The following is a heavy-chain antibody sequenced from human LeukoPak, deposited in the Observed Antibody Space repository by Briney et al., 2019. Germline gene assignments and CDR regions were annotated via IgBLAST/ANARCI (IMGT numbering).Heavy chain of an antibody. D-gene: IGHD2-8*02. Sequence: GGPLRLSCAASGFTFSSYWMHWVRQAPGKGLVWVSRINPDGSTTTYADSVRGRITISRDNAKNTLYLQMNSLRAEDTAVYYCARVSTGKYYFDSWGQGTLVTVSS. CDR2: INPDGSTT. CDR1: GFTFSSYW. CDR3: ARVSTGKYYFDS. V-gene: IGHV3-74*01. J-gene: IGHJ4*02.